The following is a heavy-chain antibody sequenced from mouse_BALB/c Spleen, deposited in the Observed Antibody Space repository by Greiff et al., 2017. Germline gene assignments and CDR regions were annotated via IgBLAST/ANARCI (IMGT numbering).Heavy chain of an antibody. CDR1: GYTFTNYW. D-gene: IGHD1-1*01. CDR2: IYPGGGYT. Sequence: QVQLKQSGAELVRPGTSVKISCKASGYTFTNYWLGWVKQRPGHGLEWIGDIYPGGGYTNYNEKFKGKATLTADTSSSTAYMQLSSLTSEDSAVYFCARCPVGGNYYAMDYWGQGTSVTVSS. V-gene: IGHV1-63*02. CDR3: ARCPVGGNYYAMDY. J-gene: IGHJ4*01.